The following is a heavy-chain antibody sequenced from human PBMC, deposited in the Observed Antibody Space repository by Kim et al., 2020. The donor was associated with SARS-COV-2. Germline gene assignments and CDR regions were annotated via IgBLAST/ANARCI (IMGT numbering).Heavy chain of an antibody. Sequence: GGSLRLSCAASGFTFSSYGMHWVRQAPGKGLEWVAVISYDGSNKYYADSVKGRFTISRDNSKNTLYLQMNSLRAEDTAVYYCAKDGRAAMHAFDIWGQGT. CDR2: ISYDGSNK. CDR3: AKDGRAAMHAFDI. D-gene: IGHD2-2*01. J-gene: IGHJ3*02. CDR1: GFTFSSYG. V-gene: IGHV3-30*18.